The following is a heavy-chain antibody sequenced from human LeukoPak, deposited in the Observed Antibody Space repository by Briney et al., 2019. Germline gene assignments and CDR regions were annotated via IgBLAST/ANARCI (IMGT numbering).Heavy chain of an antibody. Sequence: GGSLRLSCAASGFTFSSYEMNWVRQASGKGLEWVACISNSGSTTFHADSVKGRFTISRDNAKNALFLQMNSLRAEDTAVYYCTTKSTYWGQGTLVTVSS. CDR2: ISNSGSTT. V-gene: IGHV3-48*03. D-gene: IGHD2/OR15-2a*01. CDR1: GFTFSSYE. CDR3: TTKSTY. J-gene: IGHJ4*02.